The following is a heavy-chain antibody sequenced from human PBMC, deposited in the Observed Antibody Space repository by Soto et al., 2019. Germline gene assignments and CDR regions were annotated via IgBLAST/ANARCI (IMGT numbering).Heavy chain of an antibody. Sequence: ASVKVSCKASGYTFTSYGISWVRQAPGQGLEWMGWISAYNGNTNYAQKLQGRVTMTTDTSTSTAYMELSGLRSEDTAVYYCATSFNPLGYYYMDVWGKGTTVTVSS. CDR3: ATSFNPLGYYYMDV. J-gene: IGHJ6*03. D-gene: IGHD3-16*02. V-gene: IGHV1-18*01. CDR1: GYTFTSYG. CDR2: ISAYNGNT.